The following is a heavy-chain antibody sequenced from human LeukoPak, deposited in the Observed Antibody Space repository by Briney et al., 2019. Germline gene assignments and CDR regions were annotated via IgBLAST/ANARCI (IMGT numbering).Heavy chain of an antibody. CDR1: GGSFSGKY. V-gene: IGHV4-34*01. CDR3: ARDLMT. J-gene: IGHJ4*02. CDR2: ITYSGSI. Sequence: PSETLSLTCAVYGGSFSGKYWTWIHQPPGKGLEWIGEITYSGSIYYKPSLKSRVTISVDTSKNQFSLKLNSVTAADTAMYYCARDLMTWGQGTLVAVSS.